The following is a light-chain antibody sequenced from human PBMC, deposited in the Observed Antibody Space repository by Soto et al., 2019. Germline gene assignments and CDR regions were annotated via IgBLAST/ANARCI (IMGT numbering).Light chain of an antibody. J-gene: IGKJ4*01. CDR1: QSISNY. CDR2: AAS. Sequence: DIQMTQSPASLSASVGDRVTITCRARQSISNYLNWYQLKPGKVPKLLIYAASTLKTGVPSRFSGSGSGTDFTLTISSLQPDDSATYDCQQSYSSWATFGGGTKVEIK. CDR3: QQSYSSWAT. V-gene: IGKV1-39*01.